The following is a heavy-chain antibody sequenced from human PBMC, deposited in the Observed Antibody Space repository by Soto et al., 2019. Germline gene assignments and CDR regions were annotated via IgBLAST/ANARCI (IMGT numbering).Heavy chain of an antibody. J-gene: IGHJ6*02. Sequence: QLQLQESGPGLMKPSETLSLTCTVSGGSISGSSYYWGWIRQPPGKGLEWIGSVYYNGSTYYDPSLKRRVTISVDTSRKQFSLKLSSVTAADTAVYYCARECTVATIGGGMDVWGQGTTVTVSS. V-gene: IGHV4-39*02. D-gene: IGHD5-12*01. CDR3: ARECTVATIGGGMDV. CDR2: VYYNGST. CDR1: GGSISGSSYY.